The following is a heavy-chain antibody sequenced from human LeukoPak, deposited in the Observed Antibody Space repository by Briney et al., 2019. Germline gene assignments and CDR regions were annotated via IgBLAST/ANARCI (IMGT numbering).Heavy chain of an antibody. Sequence: GGSLRLSCAASGFTFSSYGMHWVRQAPGKGLEWVAFIRYDGSNKYYADSVKGRLTISRDNSKNTLYLQMNSLRAEDTAVYYCAKFGGSGSGGLSHFDYWGQGTLVTVSS. CDR2: IRYDGSNK. D-gene: IGHD3-10*01. CDR1: GFTFSSYG. V-gene: IGHV3-30*02. CDR3: AKFGGSGSGGLSHFDY. J-gene: IGHJ4*02.